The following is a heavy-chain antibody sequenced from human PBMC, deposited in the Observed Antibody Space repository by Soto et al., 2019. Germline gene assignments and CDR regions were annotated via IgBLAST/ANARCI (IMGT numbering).Heavy chain of an antibody. V-gene: IGHV1-18*01. Sequence: QVQLVQSGAEVKKPGASVKVSCKASGYTFTSYGISWVRQAPGQGLEWMGWISAYNGNTNYAQKLQGRVTMTTDTSTSTAYMELRSLRSDDTAVYYCARIGLRYFAWLFPGGGAFDIWGQGTMVTVSS. D-gene: IGHD3-9*01. CDR2: ISAYNGNT. CDR1: GYTFTSYG. J-gene: IGHJ3*02. CDR3: ARIGLRYFAWLFPGGGAFDI.